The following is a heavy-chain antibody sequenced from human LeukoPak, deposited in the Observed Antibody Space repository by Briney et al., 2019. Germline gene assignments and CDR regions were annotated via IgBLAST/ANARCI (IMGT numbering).Heavy chain of an antibody. D-gene: IGHD6-19*01. J-gene: IGHJ4*02. CDR1: GGSISSYY. Sequence: PSETLSLTCTVSGGSISSYYWSWIRQHPGKGLEWIGYIYYSGSTYYNPSLKSRVTISVDTSKNQFSLKLSSVTAADTAVYYCARETNSGCIDYWGQGTLVTVSS. CDR2: IYYSGST. CDR3: ARETNSGCIDY. V-gene: IGHV4-59*06.